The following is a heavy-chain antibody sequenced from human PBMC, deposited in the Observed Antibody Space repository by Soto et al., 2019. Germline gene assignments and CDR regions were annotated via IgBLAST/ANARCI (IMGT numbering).Heavy chain of an antibody. J-gene: IGHJ4*02. CDR2: ISRTGSET. V-gene: IGHV3-23*05. Sequence: GSLRLSCAASGFTFSSCSMGWVRQAPGKGPAWVSTISRTGSETYYADSVKGRFTISRDNSKNTLSLQMNSLRVEGMGVYFCAKGGTFVKETDFWGQGALVTVSS. CDR3: AKGGTFVKETDF. D-gene: IGHD3-16*02. CDR1: GFTFSSCS.